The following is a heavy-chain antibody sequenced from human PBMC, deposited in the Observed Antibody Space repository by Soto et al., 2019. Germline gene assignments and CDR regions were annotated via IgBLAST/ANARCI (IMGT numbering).Heavy chain of an antibody. J-gene: IGHJ6*02. V-gene: IGHV3-23*01. D-gene: IGHD3-3*01. Sequence: EVQLLESGGGLAQPGGSLRLSCAASGSTFSAFCMNWVRQAPGKGLEWVSAISRSGDITYYADSVKGRFTISRDNSKNSLFLEMNSLTGDDTAVYYCAKGGFLGNYGRDVWGQGATVIVSS. CDR1: GSTFSAFC. CDR3: AKGGFLGNYGRDV. CDR2: ISRSGDIT.